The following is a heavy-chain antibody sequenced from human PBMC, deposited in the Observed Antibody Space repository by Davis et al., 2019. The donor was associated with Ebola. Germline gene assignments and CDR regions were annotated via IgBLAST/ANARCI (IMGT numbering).Heavy chain of an antibody. CDR2: IYYSGST. Sequence: MPGGSLRFSCTVSGGSISSYYWSWIRQPPGKGLEWIGYIYYSGSTNYNPSLKSRVTISVDTSKNQFSLKLSSVTAADTAVYYCARLRRTAIVVVPAASGWYGMDVWGQGTTVTVSS. CDR1: GGSISSYY. V-gene: IGHV4-59*12. CDR3: ARLRRTAIVVVPAASGWYGMDV. D-gene: IGHD2-2*01. J-gene: IGHJ6*02.